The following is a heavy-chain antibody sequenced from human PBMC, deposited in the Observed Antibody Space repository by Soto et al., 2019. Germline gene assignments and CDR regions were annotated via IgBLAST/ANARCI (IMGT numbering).Heavy chain of an antibody. Sequence: PGGSLRLSCVGSGFTFSTYSINWVRQAPGKGLEWVSSISSRSGIYYADSVKGRFTISRDNAKNSVSLQMNSLGAEDTAVYYCAREYTAWPLAYGLDVWGQGTTVTVSS. CDR2: ISSRSGI. D-gene: IGHD2-2*02. J-gene: IGHJ6*02. CDR1: GFTFSTYS. V-gene: IGHV3-21*01. CDR3: AREYTAWPLAYGLDV.